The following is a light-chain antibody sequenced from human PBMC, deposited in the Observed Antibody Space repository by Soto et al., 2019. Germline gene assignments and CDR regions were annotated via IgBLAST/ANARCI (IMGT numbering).Light chain of an antibody. J-gene: IGKJ2*01. V-gene: IGKV3-20*01. CDR1: QSIASSY. Sequence: EIVLTQSPGTLSLSPGERATLSCRASQSIASSYLTWYQHKPGQAPRHLIYGASSRSTGIPDRFSGSGSGTDFTLTISRPEPEDFAVYYCQQYGSSPYTFGQGTQLEIK. CDR2: GAS. CDR3: QQYGSSPYT.